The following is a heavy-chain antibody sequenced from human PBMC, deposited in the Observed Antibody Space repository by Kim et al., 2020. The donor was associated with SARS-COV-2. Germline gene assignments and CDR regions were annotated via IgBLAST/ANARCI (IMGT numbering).Heavy chain of an antibody. D-gene: IGHD6-13*01. CDR2: ISYDGSNK. CDR1: GFTFSSYG. Sequence: GGSLRLSCAASGFTFSSYGMHWVRQAPGKGLEWVAVISYDGSNKYYADSVKGRFTISRDNSKNTLYLQMNSLRAEDTAVYYCAKTYSSPFYYYYYYGMDVWGQGTTVTVSS. J-gene: IGHJ6*02. V-gene: IGHV3-30*18. CDR3: AKTYSSPFYYYYYYGMDV.